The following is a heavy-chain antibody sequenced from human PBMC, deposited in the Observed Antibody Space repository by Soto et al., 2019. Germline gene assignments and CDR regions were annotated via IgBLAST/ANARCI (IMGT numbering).Heavy chain of an antibody. V-gene: IGHV3-7*01. J-gene: IGHJ4*02. Sequence: GGSLRLSCAASGFTFSSYWMTWVRQAPGKGLEWLAYIKQDGSDKYYVDSVKGRFTISRDNAKNSLYLQMSSLRAEDTAVYYCARSGEVTGLIGDYWGQGTQVTVSS. CDR3: ARSGEVTGLIGDY. D-gene: IGHD1-20*01. CDR1: GFTFSSYW. CDR2: IKQDGSDK.